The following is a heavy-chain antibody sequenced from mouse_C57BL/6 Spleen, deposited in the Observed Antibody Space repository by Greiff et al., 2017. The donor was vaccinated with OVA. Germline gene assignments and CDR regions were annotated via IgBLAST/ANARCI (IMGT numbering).Heavy chain of an antibody. J-gene: IGHJ3*01. D-gene: IGHD1-1*01. CDR2: IHPNSGST. Sequence: QVQLHQPGAELVKPGASVKLSCKASGYTFTSYWMHWVKQRPGQGLEWIGMIHPNSGSTNYNEKFKSKATLTVDKSSSTAYMQLSSLTSEDSAVYYCARRYYGSSYGFAYWGQGTLVTVSA. CDR1: GYTFTSYW. V-gene: IGHV1-64*01. CDR3: ARRYYGSSYGFAY.